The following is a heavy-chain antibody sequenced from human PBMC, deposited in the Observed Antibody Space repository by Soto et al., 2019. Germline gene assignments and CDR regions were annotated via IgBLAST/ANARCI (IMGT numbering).Heavy chain of an antibody. CDR2: IYYSGST. D-gene: IGHD2-2*01. CDR3: ASVLVPAASIQGDPYYFDY. CDR1: GGSISSSSYY. J-gene: IGHJ4*02. V-gene: IGHV4-39*01. Sequence: QLQLQESGPGLVKPSETLSLTCTVSGGSISSSSYYWGWIRQPPGKGLEWIGSIYYSGSTYYNPSLKSRVTISVDTSKNQFSLKLSSVTAADTAVYYCASVLVPAASIQGDPYYFDYWGQGTLVTVSS.